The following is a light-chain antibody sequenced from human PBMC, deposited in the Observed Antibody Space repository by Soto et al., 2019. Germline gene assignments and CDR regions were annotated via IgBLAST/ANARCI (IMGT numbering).Light chain of an antibody. J-gene: IGLJ3*02. Sequence: QAVVTQEPSLTVSPGGTVTLTCSSSSAAVTSGHYSNWFQQKPGQSPMALIDSTINKHCWTPARFSGSLPGAKAGLTLSGVQPEDEADYYCLLYYAAAQPLVFGGGTKLTVL. V-gene: IGLV7-43*01. CDR1: SAAVTSGHY. CDR3: LLYYAAAQPLV. CDR2: STI.